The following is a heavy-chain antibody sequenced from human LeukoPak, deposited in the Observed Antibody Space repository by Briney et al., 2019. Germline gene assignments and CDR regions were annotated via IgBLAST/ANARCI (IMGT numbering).Heavy chain of an antibody. CDR2: ISGSGGST. J-gene: IGHJ4*02. V-gene: IGHV3-23*01. CDR1: GXTFSXYX. CDR3: AKASF. Sequence: GXXLXLSCXASGXTFSXYXXSWVRQAPGKGLEWVSAISGSGGSTYYADSVKGRFTISRDDSKNTLYLQMNSLRAEDTAVYYCAKASFWGQGTLVTVSS.